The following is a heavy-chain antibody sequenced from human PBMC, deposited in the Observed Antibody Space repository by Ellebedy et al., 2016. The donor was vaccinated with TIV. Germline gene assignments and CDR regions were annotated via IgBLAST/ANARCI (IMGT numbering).Heavy chain of an antibody. J-gene: IGHJ3*02. CDR1: GFTFSSYA. CDR3: AKISPTHRGAIDI. V-gene: IGHV3-23*01. Sequence: GGSLRLXXAASGFTFSSYAMSWVRQAPGKGLEWVAVFGGRSTTTYYADSVKGRFTISRDNSKNTLFLQMNSLRGDDTARYYCAKISPTHRGAIDIWGQGTMVTVSS. CDR2: FGGRSTTT. D-gene: IGHD3-3*02.